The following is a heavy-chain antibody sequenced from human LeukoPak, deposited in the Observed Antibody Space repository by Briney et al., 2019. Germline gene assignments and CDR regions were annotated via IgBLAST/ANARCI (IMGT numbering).Heavy chain of an antibody. V-gene: IGHV3-23*01. D-gene: IGHD6-19*01. CDR1: GFTFSSYA. CDR2: ISSSDSRT. CDR3: ARDNSFSGIAVAGFDY. Sequence: GGSLRLSCAASGFTFSSYAMSWVRQAPGKGLEWVSSISSSDSRTYYADSVKGRFTISRDNSKNRLYLQMNSLRAEDTAVYYCARDNSFSGIAVAGFDYWGQGTLVTVSS. J-gene: IGHJ4*02.